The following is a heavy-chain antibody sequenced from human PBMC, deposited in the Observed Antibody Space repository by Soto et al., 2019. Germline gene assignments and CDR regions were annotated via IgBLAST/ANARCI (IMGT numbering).Heavy chain of an antibody. CDR1: GFSLSPYW. V-gene: IGHV3-74*03. J-gene: IGHJ6*02. CDR3: ARDRGYDAHDYYYNAMDV. CDR2: LSSDGFGA. D-gene: IGHD2-15*01. Sequence: GGSLRLSCAASGFSLSPYWMHWVRQVPGRGLEWVARLSSDGFGAAYADSVKGRFFISRDIARNTLSLQMNSLRAEDTAVYYCARDRGYDAHDYYYNAMDVWGQGTTVTVSS.